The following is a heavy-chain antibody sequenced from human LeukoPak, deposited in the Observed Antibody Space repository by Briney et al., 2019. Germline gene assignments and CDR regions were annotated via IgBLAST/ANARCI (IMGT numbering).Heavy chain of an antibody. CDR2: IYTSGTT. CDR3: ARTSPRAATFDY. V-gene: IGHV4-4*07. Sequence: PSETLSLTCAVSGGSISSYYWSWIRQRAGKGLEWIGRIYTSGTTNYNPSLKSRVTMSVDTSKNQFSLNLNSVTAADTAVYYCARTSPRAATFDYWGQGTLVTVSS. D-gene: IGHD2-15*01. J-gene: IGHJ4*02. CDR1: GGSISSYY.